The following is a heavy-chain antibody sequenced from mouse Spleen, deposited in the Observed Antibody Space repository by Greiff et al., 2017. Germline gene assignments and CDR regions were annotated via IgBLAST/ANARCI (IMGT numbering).Heavy chain of an antibody. D-gene: IGHD1-1*01. J-gene: IGHJ4*01. CDR2: ISSGGSYT. CDR3: ARSYDYAMDY. V-gene: IGHV5-9-4*01. CDR1: GFTFSSYA. Sequence: EVQLVESGGGLVKPGGSLKLSCAASGFTFSSYAMSWVRQSPEKRLEWVAEISSGGSYTYYPDTVTGRFTISRDNAKNTLYLEMSSLRSEDTAMYYCARSYDYAMDYWGQGTSVTVSS.